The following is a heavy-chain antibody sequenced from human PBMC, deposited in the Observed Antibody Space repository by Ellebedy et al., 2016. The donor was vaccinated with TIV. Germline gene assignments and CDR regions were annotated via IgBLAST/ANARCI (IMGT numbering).Heavy chain of an antibody. CDR3: ARDARFIDHQHNWFDP. V-gene: IGHV3-11*01. Sequence: GGSLRLSCAASGFIFSDYYMSWIRQAPGKGLEWVSYISSSGTTIFYADSVRGRFTISRDNANNLLYLQMKSLRAEDTAVYYCARDARFIDHQHNWFDPWGQGTLVTVSS. CDR1: GFIFSDYY. J-gene: IGHJ5*02. CDR2: ISSSGTTI. D-gene: IGHD2-2*01.